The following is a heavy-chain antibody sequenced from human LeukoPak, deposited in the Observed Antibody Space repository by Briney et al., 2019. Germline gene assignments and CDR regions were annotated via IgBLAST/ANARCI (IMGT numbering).Heavy chain of an antibody. Sequence: KSGGSLRLSCTASGFSFSDYYMNWIRQAPGKGLEWVSYIGSGGTTIYYADSVKGRFTISRDNAKNSLYLQMNSLRAEDTAVYYCARTGQTKRAYIFGGWGQGTLVTVSS. CDR1: GFSFSDYY. V-gene: IGHV3-11*01. D-gene: IGHD3-16*01. J-gene: IGHJ4*02. CDR3: ARTGQTKRAYIFGG. CDR2: IGSGGTTI.